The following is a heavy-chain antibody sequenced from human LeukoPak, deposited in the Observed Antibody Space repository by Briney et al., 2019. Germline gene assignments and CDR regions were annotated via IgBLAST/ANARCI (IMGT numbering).Heavy chain of an antibody. J-gene: IGHJ4*02. Sequence: SETLSLTCTVSGGSISSSSYYWGWIRQPPGKGLEWIGSIYYSGSTYYNPSLKSRVTISVDTSKNQFSLKLSSVTAADTAVYYCARSKDLFYYDSSGVIGDLFDYWGQGTLVTVSS. CDR3: ARSKDLFYYDSSGVIGDLFDY. D-gene: IGHD3-22*01. CDR1: GGSISSSSYY. V-gene: IGHV4-39*01. CDR2: IYYSGST.